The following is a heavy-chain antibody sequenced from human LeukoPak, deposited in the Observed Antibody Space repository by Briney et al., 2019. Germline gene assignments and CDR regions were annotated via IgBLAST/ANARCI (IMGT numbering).Heavy chain of an antibody. CDR3: TREARAGNWFDP. CDR1: GYTFNNYY. V-gene: IGHV1-2*02. CDR2: INPDSGDT. Sequence: ASVTVSFESSGYTFNNYYIHWVRQAPGQGLEWMGGINPDSGDTNYAQKFQGRVTMTRDTYINTLYMELSRLTYDDTATFYCTREARAGNWFDPWGQGTLITVS. J-gene: IGHJ5*02. D-gene: IGHD5-12*01.